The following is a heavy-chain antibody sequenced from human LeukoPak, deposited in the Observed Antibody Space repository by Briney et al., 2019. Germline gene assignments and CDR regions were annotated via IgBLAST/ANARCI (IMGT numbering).Heavy chain of an antibody. CDR3: ARVHTWDFPATNVNWLDP. V-gene: IGHV5-51*01. D-gene: IGHD1-26*01. CDR2: IHSADSNT. J-gene: IGHJ5*02. Sequence: PGECLKISCNDSGYSFTNYWIGWVRQVPGKGLEWMGIIHSADSNTKYSPSFQGQVTISADKSISTAYLQWSGLKASDTAMYYCARVHTWDFPATNVNWLDPWGQGTLVVVSS. CDR1: GYSFTNYW.